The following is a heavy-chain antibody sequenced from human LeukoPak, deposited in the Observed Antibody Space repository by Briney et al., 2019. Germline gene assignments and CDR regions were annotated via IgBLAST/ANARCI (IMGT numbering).Heavy chain of an antibody. V-gene: IGHV3-30*03. J-gene: IGHJ4*02. D-gene: IGHD5-12*01. CDR2: IPYDGSNK. CDR3: ARDQLAYSGYDTLFDY. Sequence: GKSLRLSCAASGFTFNNYGMHWVRQAPGKGLEWVAVIPYDGSNKYYADSVKGRFTISRDNSKNTLYLQLNSLRPEDTAVYYCARDQLAYSGYDTLFDYWGQGTLVTVSS. CDR1: GFTFNNYG.